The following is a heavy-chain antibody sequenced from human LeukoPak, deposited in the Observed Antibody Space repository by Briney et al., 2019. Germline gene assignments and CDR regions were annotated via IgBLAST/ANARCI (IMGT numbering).Heavy chain of an antibody. CDR3: ARGGYYPVYYYGMDV. CDR2: ISSSSSTI. D-gene: IGHD3-22*01. CDR1: GFTFSSYS. V-gene: IGHV3-48*01. J-gene: IGHJ6*02. Sequence: GGSLRLSCAASGFTFSSYSMNWVRQAPGKGLEWVSYISSSSSTIYYADSVKGRFTISRDNAKNSLYLQMNSLRAEDTAVYYCARGGYYPVYYYGMDVWGQGTTVTVSS.